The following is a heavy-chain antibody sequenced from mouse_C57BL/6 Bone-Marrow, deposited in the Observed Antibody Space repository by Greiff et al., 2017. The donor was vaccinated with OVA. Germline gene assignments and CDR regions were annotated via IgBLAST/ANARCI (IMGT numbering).Heavy chain of an antibody. CDR3: AGKGADGVDFDV. J-gene: IGHJ1*03. CDR2: FYPGDGDT. V-gene: IGHV1-82*01. D-gene: IGHD3-3*01. Sequence: QVQLQQSGPELVKPGASVKISCKASGYAFSSSWMNWVKQRPGKGLEWIGRFYPGDGDTNYNGKFKGKATLTADKSSSTAYMQLSSLTSEDSAVYFCAGKGADGVDFDVWGTGTTVTVSS. CDR1: GYAFSSSW.